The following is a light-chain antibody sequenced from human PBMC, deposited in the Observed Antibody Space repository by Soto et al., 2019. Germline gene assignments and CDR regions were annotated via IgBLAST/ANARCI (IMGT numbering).Light chain of an antibody. Sequence: EIVLTQSPGTLSLSPGERATLSCRASQSVSSSYLAWYQQKHGQAPRXXIYGASSRATGIPDRFSGSGSGTDLTLTISRLEPEDFEVYYCQQYGSSPRTFGQGTKVDI. CDR1: QSVSSSY. CDR2: GAS. J-gene: IGKJ1*01. CDR3: QQYGSSPRT. V-gene: IGKV3-20*01.